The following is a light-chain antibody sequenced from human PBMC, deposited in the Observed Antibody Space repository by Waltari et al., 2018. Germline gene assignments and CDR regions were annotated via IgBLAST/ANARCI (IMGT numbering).Light chain of an antibody. CDR3: QQSHSSFALT. Sequence: DIQMTQSPSSLSASVGDRVTITCRASQSINSYLNWYQQKPGKAPKLLMYAASSLQSGVASRFSGSGSGTDFTLTISSLQPEDFATYYCQQSHSSFALTFGGGTKVEIK. J-gene: IGKJ4*01. CDR1: QSINSY. CDR2: AAS. V-gene: IGKV1-39*01.